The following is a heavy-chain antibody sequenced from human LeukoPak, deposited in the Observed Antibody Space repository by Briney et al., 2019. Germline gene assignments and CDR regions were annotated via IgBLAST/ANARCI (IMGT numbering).Heavy chain of an antibody. Sequence: GGSLRLSCAASGFTFSIYWMTWVRQAPGKGLEWVANIKQDGSEVYYVDSVKGRFTISRDNAKNSLYLQMNSLRAEDTAVYYCARGPKTYYYDSSGYLIYWGQGTLVAVSS. V-gene: IGHV3-7*01. D-gene: IGHD3-22*01. CDR2: IKQDGSEV. J-gene: IGHJ4*02. CDR3: ARGPKTYYYDSSGYLIY. CDR1: GFTFSIYW.